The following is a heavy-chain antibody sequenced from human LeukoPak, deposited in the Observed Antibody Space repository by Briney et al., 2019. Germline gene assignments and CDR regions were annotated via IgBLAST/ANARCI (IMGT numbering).Heavy chain of an antibody. J-gene: IGHJ4*02. D-gene: IGHD3-22*01. CDR2: IYTSGST. CDR1: GGSISSGSYY. Sequence: SETLSLTCTVSGGSISSGSYYWSWIRQPAGKGLEWIGRIYTSGSTNYNPSLKSRVTISVDTSKNQFSLKLSPVTAADTAVYYCARFSSYYDSNGYSRYYFDYWGQGTLVTVSS. CDR3: ARFSSYYDSNGYSRYYFDY. V-gene: IGHV4-61*02.